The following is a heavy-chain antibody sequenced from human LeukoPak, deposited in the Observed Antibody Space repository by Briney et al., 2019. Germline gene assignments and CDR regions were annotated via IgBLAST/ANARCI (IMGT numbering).Heavy chain of an antibody. CDR2: IYYSGST. V-gene: IGHV4-59*11. D-gene: IGHD3-22*01. J-gene: IGHJ4*02. CDR3: ARVSDNSGYFGYFDY. Sequence: SETLSLTCTVSGGSISSHYWSWIRQPPGKGLEWIGYIYYSGSTNYNPSLKSRVTISVDTSKNQFSLKLSSVTAADTAVYYCARVSDNSGYFGYFDYWGQGTLVTVSS. CDR1: GGSISSHY.